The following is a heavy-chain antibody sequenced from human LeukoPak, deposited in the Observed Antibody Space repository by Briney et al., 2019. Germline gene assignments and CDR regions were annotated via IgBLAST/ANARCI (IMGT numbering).Heavy chain of an antibody. D-gene: IGHD3-10*01. CDR2: IWYDGSNK. CDR3: AKAVTLVRTDAFDI. V-gene: IGHV3-33*06. J-gene: IGHJ3*02. CDR1: GFTFSTYG. Sequence: GRSLRLSCAASGFTFSTYGKHWVRQAPGKGLEWVAVIWYDGSNKYYADSVKGRFTISRDNSKNTLYLQMNSLRADDTAVYYCAKAVTLVRTDAFDIWGQGTMVTVSS.